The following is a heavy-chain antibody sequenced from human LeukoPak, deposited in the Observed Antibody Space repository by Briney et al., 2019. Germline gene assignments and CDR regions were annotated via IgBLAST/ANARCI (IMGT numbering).Heavy chain of an antibody. CDR2: INPNSGGT. Sequence: GASVTVSCKASGYTFTGYYMHWVRQAPGQGLEWMGWINPNSGGTNYAQKFQGRVTMTRDTSISTAYMELSRLRSDDTAVYYCARDPPAYCGGDCYNYWGQGTLVTVSS. V-gene: IGHV1-2*02. CDR1: GYTFTGYY. J-gene: IGHJ4*02. D-gene: IGHD2-21*02. CDR3: ARDPPAYCGGDCYNY.